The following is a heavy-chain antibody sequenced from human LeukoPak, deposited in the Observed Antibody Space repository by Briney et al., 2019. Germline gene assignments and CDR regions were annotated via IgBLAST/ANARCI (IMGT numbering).Heavy chain of an antibody. V-gene: IGHV1-8*03. D-gene: IGHD3-22*01. CDR3: ARGPSHDSSGYYYYYYMDV. Sequence: ASVKVSCKASGYTFTSYDINWVRQATGQGLEWMGWMNPKSGKTGYAQKFQGRVTITRNTSISTAYMELSSLRSEDTAVYYCARGPSHDSSGYYYYYYMDVWGKGTTVTVSS. J-gene: IGHJ6*03. CDR1: GYTFTSYD. CDR2: MNPKSGKT.